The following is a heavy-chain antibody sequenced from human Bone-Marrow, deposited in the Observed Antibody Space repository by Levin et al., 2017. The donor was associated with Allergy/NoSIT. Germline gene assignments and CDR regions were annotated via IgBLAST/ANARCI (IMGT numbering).Heavy chain of an antibody. CDR3: ARGTSVTTKRETDGMDV. Sequence: PGGSLRLSCAASGFTFSSYWMHWVRQAPGKGLVWVSRINSDGSSTSYADSVKGRFTISRDNAKNTLYLQMNSLRAEDTAVYYCARGTSVTTKRETDGMDVWGQGTTVTVSS. V-gene: IGHV3-74*01. CDR1: GFTFSSYW. CDR2: INSDGSST. D-gene: IGHD4-17*01. J-gene: IGHJ6*02.